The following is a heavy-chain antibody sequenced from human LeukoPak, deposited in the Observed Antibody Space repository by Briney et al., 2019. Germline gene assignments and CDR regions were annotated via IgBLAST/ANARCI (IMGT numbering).Heavy chain of an antibody. Sequence: SETLSLTCSVSGGSIGTNYWSWIRQVPGKGLEWIGYSSYSGSSNYNPSLKCRVTISVDTSKTQFSLYLNSVTAADTAVYYCARSDTHHIHSSSWHFDYWGQGTLVTVSS. CDR1: GGSIGTNY. D-gene: IGHD6-13*01. V-gene: IGHV4-59*01. CDR3: ARSDTHHIHSSSWHFDY. J-gene: IGHJ4*02. CDR2: SSYSGSS.